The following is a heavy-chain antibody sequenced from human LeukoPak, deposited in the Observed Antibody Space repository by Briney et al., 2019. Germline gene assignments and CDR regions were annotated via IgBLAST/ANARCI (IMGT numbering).Heavy chain of an antibody. V-gene: IGHV1-2*02. CDR1: GYTFTGYY. J-gene: IGHJ5*02. Sequence: GASVKVSCKASGYTFTGYYMHWVRQAPGQGLEWMGWINPNSGGTNYAQKFQGRVTMTRDTSISTAYMELSRLRFDDTAVYYCARGSPQQLVNSWFDPWGQGTLVTVSS. D-gene: IGHD6-13*01. CDR2: INPNSGGT. CDR3: ARGSPQQLVNSWFDP.